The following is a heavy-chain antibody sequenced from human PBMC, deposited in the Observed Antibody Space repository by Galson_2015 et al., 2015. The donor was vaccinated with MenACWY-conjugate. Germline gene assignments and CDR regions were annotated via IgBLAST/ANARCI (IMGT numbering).Heavy chain of an antibody. CDR3: AREYCSGGSCYSLGPDYYGMDV. Sequence: SVKVSCKASGYTFTSYYMHWVRQAPGQGLEWMGITNPSGGSTSYAQKFQGRVTMTRDTSTSTAYMELSSLRSEGTAVYYCAREYCSGGSCYSLGPDYYGMDVWGQGTTVTVSS. J-gene: IGHJ6*02. CDR2: TNPSGGST. V-gene: IGHV1-46*01. CDR1: GYTFTSYY. D-gene: IGHD2-15*01.